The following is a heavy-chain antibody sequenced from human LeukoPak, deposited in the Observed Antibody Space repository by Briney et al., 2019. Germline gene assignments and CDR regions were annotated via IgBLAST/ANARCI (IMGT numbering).Heavy chain of an antibody. Sequence: QTGGSLRLSCAASGFAFSTYSMNWVRQAPGKGLEWVSYISGSSSTIYYADPVRGRFTISRDNSKNTLYLQMNSLRAEDTAVYYCAKAADDFWSGLLGGLDAFDIWGQGTMATVSS. D-gene: IGHD3-3*01. J-gene: IGHJ3*02. V-gene: IGHV3-48*01. CDR1: GFAFSTYS. CDR3: AKAADDFWSGLLGGLDAFDI. CDR2: ISGSSSTI.